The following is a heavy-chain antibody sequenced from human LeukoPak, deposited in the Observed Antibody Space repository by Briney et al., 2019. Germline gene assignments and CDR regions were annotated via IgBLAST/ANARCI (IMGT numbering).Heavy chain of an antibody. J-gene: IGHJ4*02. CDR2: IIPILGIA. Sequence: ASVKVSCKASGGTFSSYAISWVRQAPGQGLEWMGRIIPILGIANYAQKFQGRVTITADKSTSTAYMELSSLRSEDTAVYYCARMYYYDSSGYPADEGGAYWGQGTLVTVSS. CDR3: ARMYYYDSSGYPADEGGAY. CDR1: GGTFSSYA. V-gene: IGHV1-69*04. D-gene: IGHD3-22*01.